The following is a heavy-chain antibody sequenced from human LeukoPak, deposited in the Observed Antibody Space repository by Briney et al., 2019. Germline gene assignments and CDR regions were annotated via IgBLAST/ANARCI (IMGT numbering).Heavy chain of an antibody. D-gene: IGHD4-17*01. CDR1: DGSITSYY. Sequence: SETLPLTCTVSDGSITSYYWTWVRQPPGKGLEWIGNIYYSGRTNHNPSLKSRVTISIDTSKNQFSLKLSSVTAADTAVYYCARGSFFMTTVIYYWGQGTLVTVSS. V-gene: IGHV4-59*12. CDR3: ARGSFFMTTVIYY. CDR2: IYYSGRT. J-gene: IGHJ4*02.